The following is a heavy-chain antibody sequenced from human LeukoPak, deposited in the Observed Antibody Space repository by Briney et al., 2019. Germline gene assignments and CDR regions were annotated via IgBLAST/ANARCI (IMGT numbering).Heavy chain of an antibody. J-gene: IGHJ4*02. Sequence: ASVKVSCKASGYTFTGYDINWVRQAPGQGLEWMGWMNPNSGDTGYAQKFQGRVAISRDNSISTAYMELSSLRSEDTAVYYCARFGGRATKDDRLDYWGQGTLVTVSS. CDR2: MNPNSGDT. D-gene: IGHD3-16*01. CDR3: ARFGGRATKDDRLDY. V-gene: IGHV1-8*03. CDR1: GYTFTGYD.